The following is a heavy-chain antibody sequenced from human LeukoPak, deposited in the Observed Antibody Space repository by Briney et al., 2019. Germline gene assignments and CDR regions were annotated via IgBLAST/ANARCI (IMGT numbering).Heavy chain of an antibody. CDR2: IYWDDDK. J-gene: IGHJ4*02. CDR1: GFSLSTSGVG. Sequence: SGPTLVNPTQTLTLTCTFSGFSLSTSGVGVGWIRQPPGKALEWLALIYWDDDKRYSPSLKSRLTITKDTSKNQVVLTMTNMDPVDTATYYCAHTAGVYYDYIWGSYRYTGIGALFDYWGQGTLVTVSS. V-gene: IGHV2-5*02. CDR3: AHTAGVYYDYIWGSYRYTGIGALFDY. D-gene: IGHD3-16*02.